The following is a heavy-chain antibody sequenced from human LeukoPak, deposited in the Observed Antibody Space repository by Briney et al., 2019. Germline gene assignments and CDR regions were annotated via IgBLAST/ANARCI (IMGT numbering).Heavy chain of an antibody. J-gene: IGHJ4*02. Sequence: TGGSLRLSCAASGFTFSSYGMHWVRQAPGKGLEWVAFIRYDGSNKYYADSVKGRFTISRDNSKNTLYLQMNSLRAEDTAVYYCAKDANCSSTSCYLYYFDYWGQGTLVTVSS. CDR3: AKDANCSSTSCYLYYFDY. V-gene: IGHV3-30*02. CDR1: GFTFSSYG. D-gene: IGHD2-2*01. CDR2: IRYDGSNK.